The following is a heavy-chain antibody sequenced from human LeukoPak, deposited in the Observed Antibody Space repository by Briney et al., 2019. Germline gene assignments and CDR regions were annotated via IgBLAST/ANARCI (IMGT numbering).Heavy chain of an antibody. V-gene: IGHV4-59*01. CDR1: GASISTYC. CDR3: ARVKGMFQTL. CDR2: LYYSGST. Sequence: SETLSLTCTVSGASISTYCWSWVRQPPGKGLEWIGYLYYSGSTTYSPSLKSRDTMSVDTSKNQFSLKLNSVTAADTAIYYCARVKGMFQTLWGQGTLVTVSS. J-gene: IGHJ1*01. D-gene: IGHD3-10*02.